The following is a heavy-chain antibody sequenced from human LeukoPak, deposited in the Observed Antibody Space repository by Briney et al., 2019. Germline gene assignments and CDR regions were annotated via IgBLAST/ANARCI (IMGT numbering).Heavy chain of an antibody. CDR1: GFTFSSYA. CDR3: AKSTYYGDYGYYYGMDV. D-gene: IGHD4-17*01. CDR2: ISGSGGST. Sequence: GGSLRLSCAASGFTFSSYAMSWVRQAPGKRLEWVSAISGSGGSTYYADSVKGRFTISRDNSKNTLYLQMNSLRAEDTAVYYCAKSTYYGDYGYYYGMDVWGQGTTVTVSS. J-gene: IGHJ6*02. V-gene: IGHV3-23*01.